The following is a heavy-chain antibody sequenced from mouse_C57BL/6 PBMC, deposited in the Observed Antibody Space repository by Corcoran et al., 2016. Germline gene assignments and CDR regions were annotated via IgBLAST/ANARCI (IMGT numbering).Heavy chain of an antibody. D-gene: IGHD2-1*01. Sequence: QIQLQQSGPELVKPGASVKISCKASGYTLADYYITWVKQRPGQGLEGIGWIYPESGKAKYNEKFTGKDTLTVDTSSSTADMPLSSLTSEDSAVYFGARQRIYYGNPYAMDYWGQGTSVTVSS. V-gene: IGHV1-84*01. J-gene: IGHJ4*01. CDR3: ARQRIYYGNPYAMDY. CDR2: IYPESGKA. CDR1: GYTLADYY.